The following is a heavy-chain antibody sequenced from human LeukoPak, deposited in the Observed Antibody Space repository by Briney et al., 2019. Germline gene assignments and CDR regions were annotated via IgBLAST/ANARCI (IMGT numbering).Heavy chain of an antibody. CDR3: ARGRQWLGAFDI. Sequence: GGSLRLSCAASGFTFSSYAMHWVRRAPGKGLEWVAVISYDGSNKYYADSVKGRFTISRDNSKNTLYLQMNSLRAEDTAVYYCARGRQWLGAFDIWGQGTMVTVSS. CDR1: GFTFSSYA. D-gene: IGHD6-19*01. CDR2: ISYDGSNK. V-gene: IGHV3-30-3*01. J-gene: IGHJ3*02.